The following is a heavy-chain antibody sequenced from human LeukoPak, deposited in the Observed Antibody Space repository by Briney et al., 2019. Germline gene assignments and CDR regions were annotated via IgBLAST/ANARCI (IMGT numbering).Heavy chain of an antibody. CDR3: ESYGLSVLPAGDDAFDI. D-gene: IGHD2-2*01. Sequence: GASVKVSFKASGSTFTSYGISWARQAPGQGLEWMGWISAYNGNTNYTQKLQGRVTMTTDTSTSTAYMERRSLRSDDTAVYYCESYGLSVLPAGDDAFDIWGQGTMVTVSS. CDR2: ISAYNGNT. J-gene: IGHJ3*02. CDR1: GSTFTSYG. V-gene: IGHV1-18*01.